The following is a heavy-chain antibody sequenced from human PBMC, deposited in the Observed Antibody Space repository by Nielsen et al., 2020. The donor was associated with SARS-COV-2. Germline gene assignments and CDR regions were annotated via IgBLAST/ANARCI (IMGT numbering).Heavy chain of an antibody. Sequence: GGSLRLSCAASGFTFSSYGMHWVRQAPGKGLEWVAFIRYDGSNKYYADSVKGRFTISRDNSKNTLYLQMNSLRAEDTAVYYCARERSREYGIDVWGQGTTVTVSS. V-gene: IGHV3-30*02. CDR2: IRYDGSNK. CDR1: GFTFSSYG. J-gene: IGHJ6*02. CDR3: ARERSREYGIDV. D-gene: IGHD1-26*01.